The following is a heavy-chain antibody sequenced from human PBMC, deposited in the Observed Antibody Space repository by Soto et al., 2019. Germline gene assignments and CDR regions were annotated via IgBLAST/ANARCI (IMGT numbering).Heavy chain of an antibody. CDR3: ARDTYYYGSGSYSP. D-gene: IGHD3-10*01. CDR1: GFTFSSYS. Sequence: EVQLVESGGGLVKPGGSLRLSCAASGFTFSSYSMNWVRQAPGKGLEWVSSISSSSSYIYYADSVKGRFTISRDNAKNSHYRQTKRLRAEDTAVYYCARDTYYYGSGSYSPWGQGTLVTVSS. CDR2: ISSSSSYI. V-gene: IGHV3-21*01. J-gene: IGHJ5*02.